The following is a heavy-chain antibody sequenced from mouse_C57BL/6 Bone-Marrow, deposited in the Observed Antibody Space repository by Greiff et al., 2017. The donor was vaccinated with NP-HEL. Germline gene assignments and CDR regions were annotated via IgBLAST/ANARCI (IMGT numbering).Heavy chain of an antibody. D-gene: IGHD1-1*01. CDR3: ARDSITTVASIPGY. V-gene: IGHV5-17*01. CDR2: ISSGSSTI. Sequence: EVMLVESGGGLVKPGGSLKLSCAASGFTFSDYGMHWVRQAPEKGLEWVAYISSGSSTIYYADTVKGRFTISRDNAKNTLFLQMTSLRSEDTAMYYCARDSITTVASIPGYWGQGTTLTVSS. J-gene: IGHJ2*01. CDR1: GFTFSDYG.